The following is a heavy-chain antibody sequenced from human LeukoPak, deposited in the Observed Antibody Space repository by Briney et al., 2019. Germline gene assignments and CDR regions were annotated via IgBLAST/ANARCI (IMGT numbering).Heavy chain of an antibody. CDR2: IKQDGSEK. V-gene: IGHV3-7*01. CDR3: ARDEGFGELSSGDY. CDR1: GFTFSSYW. Sequence: GGSLRLSCAASGFTFSSYWMSWVRQAPGKGLEWVANIKQDGSEKYYVDSVKGRFTISRDNAKNSLYLQMNSLRAEDTAVYYCARDEGFGELSSGDYCGQGTLVTASS. J-gene: IGHJ4*02. D-gene: IGHD3-10*01.